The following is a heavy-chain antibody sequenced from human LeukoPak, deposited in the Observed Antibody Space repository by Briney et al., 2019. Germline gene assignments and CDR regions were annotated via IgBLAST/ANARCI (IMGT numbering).Heavy chain of an antibody. CDR1: GFTFSSYA. Sequence: PGGSLRLSCAASGFTFSSYAMSWVRQAPGKGLEWVSAISGSGGSSYYADSVKGRFTISRDNSRNTLYLQMNSLRAEDTAVYYCAKAVTTSRYYFDYWGQGTLVTVSS. CDR3: AKAVTTSRYYFDY. D-gene: IGHD4-17*01. CDR2: ISGSGGSS. V-gene: IGHV3-23*01. J-gene: IGHJ4*02.